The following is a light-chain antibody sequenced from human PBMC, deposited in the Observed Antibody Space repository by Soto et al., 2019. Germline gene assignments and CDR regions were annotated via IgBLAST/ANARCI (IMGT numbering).Light chain of an antibody. Sequence: EVVLKQSPGTLALCRGESASLSWRGSQSVSSSYLAWYQHSPGQAPRLLIFGASSRATGIPARFSGTGSGTDLTLTISRLEPEDFAVYYCQXYGNSPWTXGQGTKVDIK. J-gene: IGKJ1*01. CDR3: QXYGNSPWT. CDR1: QSVSSSY. V-gene: IGKV3-20*01. CDR2: GAS.